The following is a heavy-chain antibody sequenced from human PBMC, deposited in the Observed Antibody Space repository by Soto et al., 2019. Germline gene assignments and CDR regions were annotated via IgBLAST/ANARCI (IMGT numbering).Heavy chain of an antibody. CDR1: GFTVSSNY. J-gene: IGHJ6*01. D-gene: IGHD3-22*01. CDR3: ARLGYSYDSTGSLDYYALDV. CDR2: IYSGGST. Sequence: PGGSLRLSCAASGFTVSSNYMSWVRQAPGKGLEWVSVIYSGGSTYYADSVKGRFTISRDNAKKSLYLQMNSLRAEDTAVYYCARLGYSYDSTGSLDYYALDVWGQGTTVTLSS. V-gene: IGHV3-53*01.